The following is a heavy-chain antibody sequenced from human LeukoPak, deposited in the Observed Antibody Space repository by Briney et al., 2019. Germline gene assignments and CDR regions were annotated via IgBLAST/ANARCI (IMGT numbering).Heavy chain of an antibody. CDR3: ARLTWITDY. D-gene: IGHD5-12*01. CDR2: IKNGGSP. J-gene: IGHJ4*02. CDR1: GGSISSSSSF. V-gene: IGHV4-39*01. Sequence: SETLSLTCTDSGGSISSSSSFWGWIRQPPGKGLEWIGHIKNGGSPNYNPPLKSRVTISLDTSKNQFSLTVSSVTAADTAVYYCARLTWITDYWGQGTLVTVSS.